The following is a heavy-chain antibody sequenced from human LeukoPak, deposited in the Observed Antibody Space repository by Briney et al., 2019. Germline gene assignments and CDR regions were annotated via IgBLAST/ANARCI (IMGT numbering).Heavy chain of an antibody. D-gene: IGHD6-13*01. Sequence: SGTLSLTCAVSGGSISSSNWWSWVRQPPGKGLEWIGEIYHSGSTNYNPSLKSRVTISVDTSKNHFSLKLSSVTAADTALYFCARADYSSSWSHYYYYMDVWGTGTTVTVSS. CDR1: GGSISSSNW. J-gene: IGHJ6*03. CDR2: IYHSGST. V-gene: IGHV4-4*02. CDR3: ARADYSSSWSHYYYYMDV.